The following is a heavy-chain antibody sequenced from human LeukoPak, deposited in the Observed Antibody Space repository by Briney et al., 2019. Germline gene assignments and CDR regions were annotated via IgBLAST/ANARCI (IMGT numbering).Heavy chain of an antibody. J-gene: IGHJ5*02. V-gene: IGHV3-66*01. CDR3: ARDRPHNWFDP. CDR2: IRDSGET. CDR1: GFSVSNYY. Sequence: GGSLRLSCAGSGFSVSNYYMNWVRQAPGKGLEWVSLIRDSGETFYADSVRARFTISRDNAKNTLYLQMNSLRPEDTAVYYCARDRPHNWFDPWGQGTLVTVSS.